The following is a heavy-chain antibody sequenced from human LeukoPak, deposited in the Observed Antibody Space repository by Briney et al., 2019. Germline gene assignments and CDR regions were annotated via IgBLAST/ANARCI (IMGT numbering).Heavy chain of an antibody. CDR2: ISGSGGST. Sequence: GGSLRLSCAASGFTFSSYAMSWVRQAPGKGLEWVSAISGSGGSTYYADSVKGRFTTSRDNSKNTLYLQMNSLRAEDTALYYCAIREMYSSGWCLGYWGQGTLVTVSS. CDR3: AIREMYSSGWCLGY. J-gene: IGHJ4*02. D-gene: IGHD6-19*01. CDR1: GFTFSSYA. V-gene: IGHV3-23*01.